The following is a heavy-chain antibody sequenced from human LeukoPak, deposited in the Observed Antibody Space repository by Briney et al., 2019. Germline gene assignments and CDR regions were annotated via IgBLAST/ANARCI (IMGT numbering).Heavy chain of an antibody. J-gene: IGHJ4*02. CDR2: IFHSGST. Sequence: SETLSLTCTVSNYSISSGYYWGWIRQPPGKGLEWIASIFHSGSTYYNPSLKSRITISVDTSKNQFSLKLSSVTAADTAVYYCAREDGGWYYFDYWGQGTLVTVSS. CDR1: NYSISSGYY. V-gene: IGHV4-38-2*02. D-gene: IGHD6-19*01. CDR3: AREDGGWYYFDY.